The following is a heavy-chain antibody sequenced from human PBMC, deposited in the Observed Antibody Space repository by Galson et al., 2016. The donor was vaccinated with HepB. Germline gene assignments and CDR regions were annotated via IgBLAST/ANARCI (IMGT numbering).Heavy chain of an antibody. Sequence: SLRLSCAASGFTFRSYDMSWVRQSTGKGLEWVAAIGTLHDSFFPDSVQGRFSISRENVKHSLYLQLNRLRAGDTAVYYCARIARGSSYTLGYFDLWGRGTLVTVSS. CDR3: ARIARGSSYTLGYFDL. J-gene: IGHJ2*01. D-gene: IGHD6-13*01. CDR2: IGTLHDS. CDR1: GFTFRSYD. V-gene: IGHV3-13*04.